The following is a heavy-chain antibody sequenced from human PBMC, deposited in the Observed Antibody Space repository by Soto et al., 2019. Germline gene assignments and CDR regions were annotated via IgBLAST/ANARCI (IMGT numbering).Heavy chain of an antibody. D-gene: IGHD3-3*01. V-gene: IGHV4-59*08. CDR3: ARHADYDFWSGPTYMDV. J-gene: IGHJ6*03. CDR1: GGSISSYY. CDR2: IYYSGST. Sequence: PSETLSLTCTVSGGSISSYYWSWIRQPPGKGLEWIGYIYYSGSTNYNPSLKSRVTISVDTSKNQFSLKLSSVTAADTAVYYCARHADYDFWSGPTYMDVWGKGTTVTVS.